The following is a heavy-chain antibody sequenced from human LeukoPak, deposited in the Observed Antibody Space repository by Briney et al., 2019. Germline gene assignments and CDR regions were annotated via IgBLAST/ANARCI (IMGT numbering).Heavy chain of an antibody. Sequence: GGSLRLSCAASGLNFNNAWMSWVRQAPGKGLEWVAVIWYDGSKKYYADSVKGRLTISRDNSKNTLYLQMNSLRAEDTAVYYCARAITGNRYYYGMDVWGQGTTVTVSS. V-gene: IGHV3-33*08. CDR2: IWYDGSKK. J-gene: IGHJ6*02. CDR1: GLNFNNAW. D-gene: IGHD1-20*01. CDR3: ARAITGNRYYYGMDV.